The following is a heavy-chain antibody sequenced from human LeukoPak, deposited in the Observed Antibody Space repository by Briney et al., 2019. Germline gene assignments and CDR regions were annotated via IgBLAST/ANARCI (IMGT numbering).Heavy chain of an antibody. V-gene: IGHV3-53*01. D-gene: IGHD1-1*01. J-gene: IGHJ4*02. CDR2: SYSGRDT. CDR1: GFTVSRNY. CDR3: ARSLVLDRNDWSFAD. Sequence: PGGSLRLSCAASGFTVSRNYMSWVRQAPGKGLEWVSVSYSGRDTYYPDSVKGRFTVSRDNPKNTVYLKMNSLRAEDTAVYFCARSLVLDRNDWSFADWGQGTLVTVSS.